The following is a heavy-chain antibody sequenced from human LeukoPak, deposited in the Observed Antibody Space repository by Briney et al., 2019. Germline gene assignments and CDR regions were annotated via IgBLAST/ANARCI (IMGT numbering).Heavy chain of an antibody. D-gene: IGHD2-15*01. CDR2: IYYTGIT. J-gene: IGHJ4*02. Sequence: PSETLSLTCTVSGCSMNTHYWSWIRQPPGTGLEWIGPIYYTGITTYNLSLQGRVTVSVDMCKNQFSLELTSVTAGDSDVYYCATSPAYCSGGNCYRFDHWGQGSLVTVSS. CDR1: GCSMNTHY. V-gene: IGHV4-59*08. CDR3: ATSPAYCSGGNCYRFDH.